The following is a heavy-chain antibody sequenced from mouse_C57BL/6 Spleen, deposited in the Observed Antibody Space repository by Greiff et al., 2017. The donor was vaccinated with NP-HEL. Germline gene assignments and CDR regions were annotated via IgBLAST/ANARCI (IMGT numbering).Heavy chain of an antibody. CDR3: RLVGGNYVLDY. Sequence: VQLQQPGAELVKPGASVKLSCKASGYTFTSYWMHWVKQRPGQGLEWIGMIHPNSGSTNYNEKFKSKATLTVDKSSSTAYMQLSSLTSEDSAVYYCRLVGGNYVLDYWGQGTTLTVSS. V-gene: IGHV1-64*01. J-gene: IGHJ2*01. CDR1: GYTFTSYW. CDR2: IHPNSGST. D-gene: IGHD2-1*01.